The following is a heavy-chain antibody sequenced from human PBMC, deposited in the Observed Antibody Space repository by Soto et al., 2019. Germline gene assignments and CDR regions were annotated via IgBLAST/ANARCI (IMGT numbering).Heavy chain of an antibody. D-gene: IGHD2-15*01. V-gene: IGHV4-30-4*01. CDR2: IYYSGST. CDR3: ARDTHADCSGGSCYSGYNWFDP. Sequence: SETLSLTCAFYGGSFDDYYWSWIRQPPGKGLEWIGYIYYSGSTYYDPSLKSRVTISVDTSKNQFSLKLSSVTAADTAVYYCARDTHADCSGGSCYSGYNWFDPWGQGTLVTVSS. CDR1: GGSFDDYY. J-gene: IGHJ5*02.